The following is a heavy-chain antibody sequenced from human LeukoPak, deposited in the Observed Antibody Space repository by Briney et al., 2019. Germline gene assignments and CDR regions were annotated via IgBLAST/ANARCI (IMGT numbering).Heavy chain of an antibody. D-gene: IGHD1-26*01. CDR1: GYTFTSYG. J-gene: IGHJ4*02. Sequence: SVKFSCKASGYTFTSYGISWVRQAPGQGLEWMGRIIPILGIANYAQKLQGRVTITADKSTSTAYMELSSLRSEDTAVYYCARNLTSGPTDYWGQGTLVTVSS. CDR2: IIPILGIA. CDR3: ARNLTSGPTDY. V-gene: IGHV1-69*04.